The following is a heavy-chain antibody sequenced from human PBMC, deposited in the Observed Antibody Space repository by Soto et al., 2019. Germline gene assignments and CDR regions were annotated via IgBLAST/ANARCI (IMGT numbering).Heavy chain of an antibody. CDR2: IYYSGST. J-gene: IGHJ5*02. Sequence: SETLSLTCSVSGGSINSSSYFWGWVRQPPGKGLEWIGSIYYSGSTYHNPSLRSRVTISVDTSKNQFSLKLSSVTAADTAVFYCARHYSSGSRNWFDPWGQGTLVTVSS. D-gene: IGHD6-19*01. V-gene: IGHV4-39*01. CDR3: ARHYSSGSRNWFDP. CDR1: GGSINSSSYF.